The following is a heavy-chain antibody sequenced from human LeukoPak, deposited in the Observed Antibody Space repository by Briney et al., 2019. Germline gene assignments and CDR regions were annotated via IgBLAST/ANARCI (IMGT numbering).Heavy chain of an antibody. CDR1: GFTFSSYW. CDR3: ARTYSSFDY. CDR2: INNDGSTT. V-gene: IGHV3-74*01. Sequence: PGGSLRLSCAVSGFTFSSYWMHWVRQAPWKGLVWVSRINNDGSTTAYADSVKGRFTISRDNTKNTLYLQMNSLRAEDTAVYYCARTYSSFDYWGQGTLVTVSS. J-gene: IGHJ4*02. D-gene: IGHD6-19*01.